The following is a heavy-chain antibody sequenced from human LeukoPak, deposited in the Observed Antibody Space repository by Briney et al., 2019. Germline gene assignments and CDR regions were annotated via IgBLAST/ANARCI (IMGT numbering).Heavy chain of an antibody. J-gene: IGHJ6*03. D-gene: IGHD2-15*01. CDR1: GGTFSSYA. CDR2: IIPIFGTA. CDR3: ARVPRCSGGSCYEWGHYYYYMDV. V-gene: IGHV1-69*05. Sequence: SVKVSCKCSGGTFSSYAISWVRQAPGQGLEWMGGIIPIFGTANYAQKFQGRVTITTDESTSTAYMELSSLRSEDTAVYYCARVPRCSGGSCYEWGHYYYYMDVWGKGTTVTVSS.